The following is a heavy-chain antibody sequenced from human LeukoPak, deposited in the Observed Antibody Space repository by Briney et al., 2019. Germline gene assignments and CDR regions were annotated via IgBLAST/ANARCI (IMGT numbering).Heavy chain of an antibody. D-gene: IGHD3-3*01. CDR3: ATLCYDFWSGYSRDY. J-gene: IGHJ4*02. CDR1: GFTFSSYS. Sequence: GGSLRLSCAASGFTFSSYSMNWVRQAPGKGLEWVSSISSSSSYIYYADSVKGRFTISRDNAKNSLYLQMNSLRAEHTAVYYCATLCYDFWSGYSRDYWGQGTLVTVSS. V-gene: IGHV3-21*01. CDR2: ISSSSSYI.